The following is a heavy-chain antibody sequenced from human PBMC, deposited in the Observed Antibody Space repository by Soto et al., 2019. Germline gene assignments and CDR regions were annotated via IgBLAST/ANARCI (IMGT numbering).Heavy chain of an antibody. CDR1: GYALTSNY. J-gene: IGHJ3*02. V-gene: IGHV1-46*03. Sequence: GTSVKVTCKESGYALTSNYMHWVRQAPGQGLEWMGIINPSGGSTSYAQKFQGRVTMTRDTSTSTVYMELSSLRSEDTAVYYCARDLIAARPNDAFDIWGQGTMVTVSS. CDR2: INPSGGST. CDR3: ARDLIAARPNDAFDI. D-gene: IGHD6-6*01.